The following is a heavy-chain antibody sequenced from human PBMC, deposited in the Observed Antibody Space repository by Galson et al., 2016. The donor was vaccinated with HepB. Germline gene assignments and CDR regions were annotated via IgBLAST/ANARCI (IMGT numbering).Heavy chain of an antibody. D-gene: IGHD2-2*01. V-gene: IGHV3-33*03. CDR3: AKELRPSATPNYYTHAMDV. CDR2: IWYDGSKK. Sequence: SLRLSCAASGFTFSDYGMHWVRQAPGKGLEWVSIIWYDGSKKYYADSVKGRFTISRDNARNSLSLQMDSLRADDTAVYFCAKELRPSATPNYYTHAMDVWGQGTTVTVSS. CDR1: GFTFSDYG. J-gene: IGHJ6*02.